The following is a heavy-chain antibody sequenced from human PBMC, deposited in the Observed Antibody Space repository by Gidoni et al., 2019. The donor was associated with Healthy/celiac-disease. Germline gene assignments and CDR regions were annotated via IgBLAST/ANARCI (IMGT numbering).Heavy chain of an antibody. D-gene: IGHD3-22*01. J-gene: IGHJ4*02. V-gene: IGHV4-34*01. CDR2: INHSGST. CDR1: GGSFSGYY. Sequence: QVQLQQWGAGLLKPSETLSLTCAVYGGSFSGYYWSWIRQPPGKGLEWIREINHSGSTNYNPSLKSRVTISVDTSKNQFSLKLSSVTAADTAVYYCARVADYYDSSGYYPSPDYWGQGTLVTVSS. CDR3: ARVADYYDSSGYYPSPDY.